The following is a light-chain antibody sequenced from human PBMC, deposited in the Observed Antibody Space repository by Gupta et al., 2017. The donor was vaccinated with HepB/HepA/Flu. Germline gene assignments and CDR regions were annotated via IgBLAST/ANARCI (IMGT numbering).Light chain of an antibody. CDR3: ATWDTSLRGVV. Sequence: QSVLTQPPSVSAAPGQKVTISCSGSNSNIRYNSASWYQHLPGTAPKLLIYDSDKRPSGIPDRFSGSKSGTSATLGITGLQTGDEAHYYCATWDTSLRGVVFGGGTKLTVL. J-gene: IGLJ2*01. CDR2: DSD. CDR1: NSNIRYNS. V-gene: IGLV1-51*01.